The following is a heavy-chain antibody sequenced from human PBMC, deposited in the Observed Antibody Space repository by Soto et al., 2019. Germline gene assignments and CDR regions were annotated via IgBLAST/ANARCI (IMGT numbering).Heavy chain of an antibody. J-gene: IGHJ4*02. D-gene: IGHD3-22*01. CDR3: ARWRGDLYYYDSSGYLYFDY. V-gene: IGHV4-4*02. CDR2: IYHSGST. CDR1: GGSISSSNW. Sequence: SETLSLTCAVSGGSISSSNWWSWVRQPPGKGLEWIGEIYHSGSTNYNPSLKSRVTISVDKSKNQFSLKLSSVTAADTAVYYCARWRGDLYYYDSSGYLYFDYWGQGTLVTVSS.